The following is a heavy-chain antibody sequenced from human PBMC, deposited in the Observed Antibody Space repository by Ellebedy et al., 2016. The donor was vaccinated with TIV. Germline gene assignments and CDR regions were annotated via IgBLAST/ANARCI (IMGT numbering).Heavy chain of an antibody. CDR1: GFTFRNYA. CDR2: IRNKANIYTT. J-gene: IGHJ4*02. CDR3: ARDPGLGTGWYYFDY. Sequence: GGSLRLXCAASGFTFRNYAMTWVRQTPGKGLEWVGRIRNKANIYTTEYAASVRGRFTISRDDSKNSVYLQMNSLKTEDTAVYYCARDPGLGTGWYYFDYWGQGTLVTVSS. V-gene: IGHV3-72*01. D-gene: IGHD6-19*01.